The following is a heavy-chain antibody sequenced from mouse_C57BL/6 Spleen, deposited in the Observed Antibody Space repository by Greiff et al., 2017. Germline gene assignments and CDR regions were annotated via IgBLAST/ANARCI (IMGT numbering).Heavy chain of an antibody. CDR3: VSYRYYYAMDY. J-gene: IGHJ4*01. CDR2: IRSKSNNYAT. Sequence: EVMLVESGGGLVQPKGSLKLSCAASGFSFNTYAMNWVRQAPGKGLEWVARIRSKSNNYATYYADSVKDRFTISRDDSESMLYLQMNNLKTEDTAMYYCVSYRYYYAMDYWGQGTSVTVSS. CDR1: GFSFNTYA. V-gene: IGHV10-1*01.